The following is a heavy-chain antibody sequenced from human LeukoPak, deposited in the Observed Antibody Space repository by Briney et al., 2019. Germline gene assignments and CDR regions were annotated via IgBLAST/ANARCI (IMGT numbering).Heavy chain of an antibody. J-gene: IGHJ3*01. CDR1: GFTFSTYA. V-gene: IGHV3-23*01. Sequence: GGSLRLSCAASGFTFSTYAMAWVRQSPGKGLEWVSSIGNSGVTTYYADSVKGRFTISRDTSKNTLFLQINSLRAEDTAMYYCAKVVGQWVWGQGTMVTVSS. D-gene: IGHD2-15*01. CDR3: AKVVGQWV. CDR2: IGNSGVTT.